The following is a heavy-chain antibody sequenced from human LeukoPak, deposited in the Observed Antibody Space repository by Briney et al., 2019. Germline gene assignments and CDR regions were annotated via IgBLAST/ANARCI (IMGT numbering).Heavy chain of an antibody. Sequence: SETLSLTCTVSGGSISSSSYYWGWIRQPPGKGLEWIGRIYYSGSTYYNPSLKSRVTISVDTSKNQFSLKLSSVTAADTAVYYCARRAIGYDSSGYYPNWYFDLWGRGTLVTVSS. CDR2: IYYSGST. V-gene: IGHV4-39*01. J-gene: IGHJ2*01. CDR3: ARRAIGYDSSGYYPNWYFDL. CDR1: GGSISSSSYY. D-gene: IGHD3-22*01.